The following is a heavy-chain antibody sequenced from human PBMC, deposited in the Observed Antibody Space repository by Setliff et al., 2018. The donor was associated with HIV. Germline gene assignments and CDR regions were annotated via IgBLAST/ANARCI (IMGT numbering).Heavy chain of an antibody. CDR2: MNPISGNT. J-gene: IGHJ4*02. CDR1: GYTFPNYD. Sequence: ASVKVSCKASGYTFPNYDINWVRQATGQGLEWMGWMNPISGNTGYAQRFQGRLTMTRDASMDTAYMELTSLRSEDTALYYCARGARLVGRAVVLYYFDHWGQGTLVTVSS. V-gene: IGHV1-8*02. CDR3: ARGARLVGRAVVLYYFDH. D-gene: IGHD1-26*01.